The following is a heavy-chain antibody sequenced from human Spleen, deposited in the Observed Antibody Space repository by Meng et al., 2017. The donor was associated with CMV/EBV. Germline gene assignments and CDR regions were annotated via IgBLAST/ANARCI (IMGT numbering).Heavy chain of an antibody. CDR2: IYYSGGT. CDR3: AMDRQTHSIDY. D-gene: IGHD3/OR15-3a*01. CDR1: GGDLSGSFYY. J-gene: IGHJ4*02. V-gene: IGHV4-39*07. Sequence: GSLRLSCTVSGGDLSGSFYYWGWVRQPPGKGLEWIGSIYYSGGTSYSPSLKSRVTMSVDTSKNQFSLKLTSVTVADTAMYFCAMDRQTHSIDYWGQGTLVTVSS.